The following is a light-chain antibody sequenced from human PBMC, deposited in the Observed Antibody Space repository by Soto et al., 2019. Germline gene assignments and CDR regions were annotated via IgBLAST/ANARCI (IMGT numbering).Light chain of an antibody. CDR2: DAS. CDR3: QQSYSTPIT. Sequence: DIELTQSPASLSSSVGDRVTITCRASQSVSSYLNWYQQKPGQAPRLLIYDASSLPSGIPARFSGSGSGTDFTLTISSLQPEDFAAYYCQQSYSTPITFGGGTRLEIK. CDR1: QSVSSY. J-gene: IGKJ5*01. V-gene: IGKV1-39*01.